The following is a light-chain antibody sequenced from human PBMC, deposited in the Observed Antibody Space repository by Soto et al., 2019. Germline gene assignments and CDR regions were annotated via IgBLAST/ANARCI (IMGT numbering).Light chain of an antibody. CDR1: QSVSSN. V-gene: IGKV3-20*01. Sequence: EIVLTQSPGTLSLSPGERSTLSCRASQSVSSNLAWYQQKPGQAPRLLIYGASTRATGIPARFSGSGSGTEFTLTISRLEPEDFAVYYCQQYGGSPRTFGQGTKVDIK. CDR2: GAS. J-gene: IGKJ1*01. CDR3: QQYGGSPRT.